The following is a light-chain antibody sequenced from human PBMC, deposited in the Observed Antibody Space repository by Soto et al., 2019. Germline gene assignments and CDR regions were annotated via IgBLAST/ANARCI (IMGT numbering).Light chain of an antibody. J-gene: IGKJ1*01. CDR1: QSISSW. CDR3: QQYNSHAAT. Sequence: DIQMTQSPSTLSSSVGDRVTITCRASQSISSWLAWYQQKPGKAPKLLIYDAPSLESGVPSRFSGSVSGTEFTLTISSLQPDDFATYDCQQYNSHAATFGQGNKVEIK. CDR2: DAP. V-gene: IGKV1-5*01.